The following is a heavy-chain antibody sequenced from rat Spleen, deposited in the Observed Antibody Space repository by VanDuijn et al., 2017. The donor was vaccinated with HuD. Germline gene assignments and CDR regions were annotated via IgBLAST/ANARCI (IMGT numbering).Heavy chain of an antibody. D-gene: IGHD1-12*01. CDR1: GFTFSNYY. CDR3: TRDRAYRDSYARLDY. J-gene: IGHJ2*01. Sequence: EVQLVESGGGLVQPGRSMKLSCTASGFTFSNYYMAWVRQAPTKGLEWVASISTGGDNTYYRDSVKGRFTISRDNARSTLYLQMDSLRSEDTATSFCTRDRAYRDSYARLDYWGQGVMVTVSS. V-gene: IGHV5-25*01. CDR2: ISTGGDNT.